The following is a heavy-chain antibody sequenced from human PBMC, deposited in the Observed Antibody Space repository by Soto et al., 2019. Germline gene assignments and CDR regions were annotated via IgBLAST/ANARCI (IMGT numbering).Heavy chain of an antibody. D-gene: IGHD6-13*01. Sequence: PGGSLRLSCAASGFTFSNAFISWVRQAPGKGLEWVGRIKSKTVGGTTDCAAPVKGRFTISRDDSRNTLYLQMISLKTEDTAVYYCSIDGSRSSCLSFYYWGQG. CDR2: IKSKTVGGTT. CDR3: SIDGSRSSCLSFYY. V-gene: IGHV3-15*05. J-gene: IGHJ4*02. CDR1: GFTFSNAF.